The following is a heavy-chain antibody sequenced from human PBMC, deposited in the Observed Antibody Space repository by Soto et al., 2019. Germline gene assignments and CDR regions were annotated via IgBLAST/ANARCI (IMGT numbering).Heavy chain of an antibody. Sequence: QVQLVQSGAEVKKPGSSVKVSCKASGGTFSSYAISGVRQAPGQGLEWMGGVIPIFGTANYAQKFQGRVTITADESTSTAYMEVSSLRSEDTAVYYCARGPFMMTFGGVIVNSYYFDYWGQGTLVTVAS. CDR1: GGTFSSYA. CDR3: ARGPFMMTFGGVIVNSYYFDY. V-gene: IGHV1-69*01. D-gene: IGHD3-16*02. J-gene: IGHJ4*02. CDR2: VIPIFGTA.